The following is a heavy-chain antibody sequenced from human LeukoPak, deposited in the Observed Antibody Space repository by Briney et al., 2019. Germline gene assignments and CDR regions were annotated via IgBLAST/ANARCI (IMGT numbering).Heavy chain of an antibody. Sequence: PGGSLRLSCAASGFTFSDYYMSWIRQAPGKGLEWVSYISSSGSTIYYADSVKGRFTISRDNAKNSLYLQMNSLRAEDTAVYYCARDVRRGYSYGYEGLYWGQGTLVAVSS. CDR2: ISSSGSTI. V-gene: IGHV3-11*01. CDR3: ARDVRRGYSYGYEGLY. D-gene: IGHD5-18*01. CDR1: GFTFSDYY. J-gene: IGHJ4*02.